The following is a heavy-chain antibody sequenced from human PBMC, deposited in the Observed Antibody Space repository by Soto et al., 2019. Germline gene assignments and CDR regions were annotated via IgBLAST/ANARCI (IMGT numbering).Heavy chain of an antibody. Sequence: QVQLVESGGGVVQPGRSLRLSCSASGFTFSDFEMYWVRQAPGKGLDWVSFISYDGSNQYYAGSVKGRFTVSRDNSKNTHFLLMNSLRPEDKAVYFCARRTGTAPRFDYWGQGTLVTVSS. CDR1: GFTFSDFE. CDR3: ARRTGTAPRFDY. V-gene: IGHV3-30-3*01. J-gene: IGHJ4*02. D-gene: IGHD1-7*01. CDR2: ISYDGSNQ.